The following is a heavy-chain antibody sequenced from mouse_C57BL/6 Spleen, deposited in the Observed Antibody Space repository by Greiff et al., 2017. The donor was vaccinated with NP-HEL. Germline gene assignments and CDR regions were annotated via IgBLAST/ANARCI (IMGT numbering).Heavy chain of an antibody. J-gene: IGHJ4*01. CDR1: GFTFSSYA. CDR2: ISDGGSYT. CDR3: ARDHLYGSSPYYAMDY. V-gene: IGHV5-4*01. Sequence: EVMLVESGGGLVKPGGSLKLSCAASGFTFSSYAMSWVRQTPEKRLEWVATISDGGSYTYYPDNVKGRFTISRDNAKNNLYLQMSHLKSEDTAMYYCARDHLYGSSPYYAMDYWGQGTSVTVSS. D-gene: IGHD1-1*01.